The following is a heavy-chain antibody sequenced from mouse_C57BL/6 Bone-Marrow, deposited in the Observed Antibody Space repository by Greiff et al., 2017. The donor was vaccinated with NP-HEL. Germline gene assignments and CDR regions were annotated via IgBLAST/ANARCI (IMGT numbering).Heavy chain of an antibody. D-gene: IGHD1-1*01. V-gene: IGHV14-4*01. CDR1: GFNIKDDY. Sequence: VQLQQSGAELVRPGASVKLSCTASGFNIKDDYMHWVKQRPEQGLEWIGWIDPENGDTESASKFQGKATIIADTYSHQAYLQLRSLTSEGTAVYYCTTITTVVAQYYFDYWGQGTTLTVSS. J-gene: IGHJ2*01. CDR2: IDPENGDT. CDR3: TTITTVVAQYYFDY.